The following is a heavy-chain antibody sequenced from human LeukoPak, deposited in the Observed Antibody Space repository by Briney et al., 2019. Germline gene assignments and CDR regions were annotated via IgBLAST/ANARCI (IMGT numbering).Heavy chain of an antibody. CDR3: ARVFIRRIAAAGTSDY. Sequence: GGSLRLSCVASGFTFSSYAMSWVRQAPGKGLEWVANIKQDGSGKYYVDSVKGRFTISRDNAKNSLYLQMNSLRAEDTAVYYCARVFIRRIAAAGTSDYWGQGTLVTVSS. V-gene: IGHV3-7*01. D-gene: IGHD6-13*01. CDR2: IKQDGSGK. CDR1: GFTFSSYA. J-gene: IGHJ4*02.